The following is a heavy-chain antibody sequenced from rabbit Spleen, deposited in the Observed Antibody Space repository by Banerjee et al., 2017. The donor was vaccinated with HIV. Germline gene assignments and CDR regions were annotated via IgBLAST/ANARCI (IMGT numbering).Heavy chain of an antibody. Sequence: QLLEESGGGLVQPEGSLILTCTASGFSFSSGYYMSWFRQAPGKGLEWIACINAVTGKAVYASWAKGRFTFSKTSSTTVTLQMTSLTAADTATYFCARDLVAVIGWNFNLWGQGTLVTVS. CDR1: GFSFSSGYY. V-gene: IGHV1S40*01. D-gene: IGHD1-1*01. CDR2: INAVTGKA. CDR3: ARDLVAVIGWNFNL. J-gene: IGHJ4*01.